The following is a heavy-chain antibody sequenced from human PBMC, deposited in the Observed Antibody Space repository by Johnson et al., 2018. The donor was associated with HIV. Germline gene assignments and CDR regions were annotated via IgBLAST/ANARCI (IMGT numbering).Heavy chain of an antibody. CDR1: GFTFSDVW. Sequence: VQLVESGGGVVQPGESLRLSCVASGFTFSDVWMTWVRQAPGRGLEWVGRIKRQIDGGTTDYATPVKGRFTFSRDDSKNSLYLQMNSLRAEDTALYYCAKDNVDSSWYAGAFDIWGQGTMVTVSS. CDR2: IKRQIDGGTT. D-gene: IGHD6-13*01. CDR3: AKDNVDSSWYAGAFDI. V-gene: IGHV3-15*05. J-gene: IGHJ3*02.